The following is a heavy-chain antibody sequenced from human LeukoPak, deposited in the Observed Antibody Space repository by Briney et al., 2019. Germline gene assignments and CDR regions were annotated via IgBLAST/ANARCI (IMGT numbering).Heavy chain of an antibody. J-gene: IGHJ4*02. CDR1: GFTFSSYA. CDR3: AKAGRWAAAAGNYFDY. D-gene: IGHD6-13*01. Sequence: GSLRLSCAASGFTFSSYAMSWVRQGPGKGLEWVSAISGSGGSTYYADSVKGRFTISRDNSKNTLYLQMNSLRAEDTAVYYCAKAGRWAAAAGNYFDYWGQGTLVTVSS. CDR2: ISGSGGST. V-gene: IGHV3-23*01.